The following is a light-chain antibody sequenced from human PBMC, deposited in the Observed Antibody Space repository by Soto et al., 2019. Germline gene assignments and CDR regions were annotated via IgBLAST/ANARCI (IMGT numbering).Light chain of an antibody. V-gene: IGLV2-14*01. CDR3: SSYTSSITYV. Sequence: QSVLAQPASVSGSPGQSVTISCTGTSSDVGGYNYVSWYQQLPGEAPKLIIYGVTDRPSGVSNRFSGSKSGNTASLTVSGLQAEDEGDYYCSSYTSSITYVFGTGTKVTVL. CDR1: SSDVGGYNY. J-gene: IGLJ1*01. CDR2: GVT.